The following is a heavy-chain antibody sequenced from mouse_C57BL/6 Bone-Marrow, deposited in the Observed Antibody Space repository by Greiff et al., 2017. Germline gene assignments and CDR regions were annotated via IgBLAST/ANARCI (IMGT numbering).Heavy chain of an antibody. V-gene: IGHV1-9*01. CDR1: GYTFTGYW. J-gene: IGHJ4*01. Sequence: VKLQESGAELMKPGASVKLSCKATGYTFTGYWIEWVKQRPGHGLELIGEILPGSGSTNYNEKFKGKATFTADTSSNTAHMQLSSLTTEDSAIYYCARDGYYFYCAMDYWGQGTSVTGSS. CDR3: ARDGYYFYCAMDY. CDR2: ILPGSGST. D-gene: IGHD2-3*01.